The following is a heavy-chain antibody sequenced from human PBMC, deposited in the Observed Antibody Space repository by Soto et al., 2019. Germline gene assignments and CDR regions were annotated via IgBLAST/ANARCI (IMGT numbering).Heavy chain of an antibody. D-gene: IGHD6-13*01. V-gene: IGHV3-23*01. CDR2: ISGIGGST. CDR3: ARGSSGYISSWYYFDY. Sequence: VGSLRLSCAASGFTFTDYALSWVRQAPGKGLEWVATISGIGGSTYLADSVKGRLSISRDNSKNTVSLLMNSLRAEDTAVYFCARGSSGYISSWYYFDYWGRGTLVTVSS. CDR1: GFTFTDYA. J-gene: IGHJ4*02.